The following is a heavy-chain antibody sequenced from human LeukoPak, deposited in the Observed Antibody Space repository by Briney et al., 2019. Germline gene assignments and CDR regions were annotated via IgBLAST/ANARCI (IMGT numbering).Heavy chain of an antibody. D-gene: IGHD3-22*01. CDR3: ARDLRGYYDSSGYYSLWDY. Sequence: GGSLRLSCAASGFTFSDYYMSWIRQAPGKGLEWVSYISSSGTAIYYADSVKGRFTISRDNTKNSLYLQMNSLRAEDTAVYYCARDLRGYYDSSGYYSLWDYWGQGTLVTVSS. CDR2: ISSSGTAI. J-gene: IGHJ4*02. V-gene: IGHV3-11*04. CDR1: GFTFSDYY.